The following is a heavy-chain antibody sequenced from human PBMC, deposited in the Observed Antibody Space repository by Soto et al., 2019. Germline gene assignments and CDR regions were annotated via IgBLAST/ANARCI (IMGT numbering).Heavy chain of an antibody. CDR1: GFTFINYA. CDR2: ISYDGSYK. J-gene: IGHJ4*02. D-gene: IGHD3-22*01. V-gene: IGHV3-30*18. CDR3: AKDGWMIVVVNYFDY. Sequence: GGSLRLSCAASGFTFINYAMHWVRQAPGKGLEWVALISYDGSYKYYADSVKGRFTISRDNSKNTLYLQMNSLRAEDTAVYYCAKDGWMIVVVNYFDYWGQGTLVTVSS.